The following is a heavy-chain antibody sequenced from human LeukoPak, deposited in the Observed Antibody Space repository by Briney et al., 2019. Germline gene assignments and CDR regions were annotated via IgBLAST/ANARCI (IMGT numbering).Heavy chain of an antibody. Sequence: PGRSLRLSCAASGFAFSSYGMHWVRQGPGKGLEWVAVISYDGSNKYYADSVKGRFTISRDNSKNTLYLQMNSLIAEDTAVYYCAKDIQLSAWGLGTMVTVSS. CDR3: AKDIQLSA. V-gene: IGHV3-30*18. J-gene: IGHJ3*01. CDR2: ISYDGSNK. D-gene: IGHD5-24*01. CDR1: GFAFSSYG.